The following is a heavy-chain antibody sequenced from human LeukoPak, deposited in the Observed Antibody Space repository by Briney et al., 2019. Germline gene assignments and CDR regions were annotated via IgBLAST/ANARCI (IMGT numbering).Heavy chain of an antibody. J-gene: IGHJ3*02. Sequence: ASVKVSCKASGYTFTGYYMHWVRQAPGQGLEWMGCINPNSGGTNYAPKFERRLTMPMDTSMSTAYMELSRLRSDDTAVYYCARRDILTGYFFESKNAFDIWGQGTMVTVSS. CDR1: GYTFTGYY. D-gene: IGHD3-9*01. CDR3: ARRDILTGYFFESKNAFDI. V-gene: IGHV1-2*02. CDR2: INPNSGGT.